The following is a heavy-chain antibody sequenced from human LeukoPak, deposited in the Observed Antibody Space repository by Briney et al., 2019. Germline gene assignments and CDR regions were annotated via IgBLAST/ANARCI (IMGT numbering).Heavy chain of an antibody. D-gene: IGHD3-22*01. CDR1: GFTFSSYS. V-gene: IGHV3-48*04. CDR2: ISSSSSTI. CDR3: ARVGYYYDSSGYYSKYSDY. Sequence: GGSLRLSCAASGFTFSSYSMNWVRQAPGKGLEWVSYISSSSSTIYYADSVKGRFTISRDNAKNSLYLQMNSLRAEDTAVYYCARVGYYYDSSGYYSKYSDYWGQGTLVTVSS. J-gene: IGHJ4*02.